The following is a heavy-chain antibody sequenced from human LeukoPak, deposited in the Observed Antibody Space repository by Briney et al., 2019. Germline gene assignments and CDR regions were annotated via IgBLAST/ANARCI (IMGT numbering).Heavy chain of an antibody. CDR1: GFTFSGSA. CDR3: VRQGSSTWYWFDP. Sequence: GGSLRLSCAASGFTFSGSAMHWVRQASGKGLEWVGRVRSKADSYATTYAESVKGRFIISRDDSKNTAYLRVNSLKTDDTAVYYCVRQGSSTWYWFDPWGQGTLVTVSS. D-gene: IGHD6-13*01. CDR2: VRSKADSYAT. V-gene: IGHV3-73*01. J-gene: IGHJ5*02.